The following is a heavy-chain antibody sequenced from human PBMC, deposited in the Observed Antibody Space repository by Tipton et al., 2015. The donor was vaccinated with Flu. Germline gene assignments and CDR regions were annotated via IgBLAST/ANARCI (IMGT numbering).Heavy chain of an antibody. V-gene: IGHV1-69*01. CDR2: IIPIFGTA. Sequence: QLVQSGPEVKKPGSSVKVSCKASGGTFSSYAISWVRQAPGQGLEWMGGIIPIFGTANYAQKFQGRVTITADESTSTAYMELSSLSSEDTAVYYCARVGGPQPTIFGVDLFDYWGQGTLVTVSS. CDR1: GGTFSSYA. J-gene: IGHJ4*02. D-gene: IGHD3-3*01. CDR3: ARVGGPQPTIFGVDLFDY.